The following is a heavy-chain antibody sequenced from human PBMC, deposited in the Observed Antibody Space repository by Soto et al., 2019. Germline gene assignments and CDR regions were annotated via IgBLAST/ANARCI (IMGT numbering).Heavy chain of an antibody. CDR1: GGTFSSYT. CDR2: IIPILGIA. J-gene: IGHJ4*02. D-gene: IGHD3-16*02. V-gene: IGHV1-69*02. Sequence: GTSVKVTCKASGGTFSSYTISWVRQAPGQGLEWMGRIIPILGIANYAQKFQGRVTITADKSTSTAYMELSSLRSEGTAVYYCATLEDDYVWGSYRYRDYWGQGTLVTVSS. CDR3: ATLEDDYVWGSYRYRDY.